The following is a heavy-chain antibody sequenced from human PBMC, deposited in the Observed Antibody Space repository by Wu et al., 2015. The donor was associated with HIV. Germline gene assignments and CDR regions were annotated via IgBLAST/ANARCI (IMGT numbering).Heavy chain of an antibody. D-gene: IGHD3/OR15-3a*01. CDR1: GGSFRDYC. V-gene: IGHV1-69*15. J-gene: IGHJ6*02. Sequence: QVQLVQSGAEVKNPGSSVKVSCKASGGSFRDYCITWVRQAPGQGLEWMGRLMPRSGISNYAQKFQGRLTITADEDTKTQPTFGIGSSLDSKEDTARIFPCARPTKLLVNYGFSLNPAPYFYFHGLERLGPKGPRSPSP. CDR2: LMPRSGIS. CDR3: ARPTKLLVNYGFSLNPAPYFYFHGLER.